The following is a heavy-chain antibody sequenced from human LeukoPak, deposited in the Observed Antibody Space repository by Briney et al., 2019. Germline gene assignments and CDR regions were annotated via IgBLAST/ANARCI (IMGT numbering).Heavy chain of an antibody. CDR3: ARDNPVEYSYDY. J-gene: IGHJ4*02. CDR2: ISSSSSYT. Sequence: PGGYLRHSCAASRFTFSDYYMSWIRQAPGKGLEWVSYISSSSSYTNYADSVKGRFTISRDNAKNSLYLQMNSLRAEDTAVYYCARDNPVEYSYDYWGQGTLVTVSS. D-gene: IGHD5-18*01. V-gene: IGHV3-11*06. CDR1: RFTFSDYY.